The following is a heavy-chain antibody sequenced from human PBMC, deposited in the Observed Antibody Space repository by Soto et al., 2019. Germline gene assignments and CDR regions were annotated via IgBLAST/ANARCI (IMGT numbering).Heavy chain of an antibody. CDR3: ARGPYNNYDFDY. D-gene: IGHD4-4*01. CDR2: ISYDGSNK. J-gene: IGHJ4*02. CDR1: GFTFSSYA. Sequence: GGSLRLSCAASGFTFSSYAMHWVRQAPGKGLEWVAVISYDGSNKYYADSVKGRFAISRDNSKNTLYLQMNSLRAEDTAVYYCARGPYNNYDFDYWGQGTLVTVSS. V-gene: IGHV3-30*09.